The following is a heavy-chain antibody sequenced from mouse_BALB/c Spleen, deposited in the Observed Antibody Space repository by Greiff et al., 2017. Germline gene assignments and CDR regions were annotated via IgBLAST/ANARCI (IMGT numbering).Heavy chain of an antibody. J-gene: IGHJ2*01. Sequence: EVKLVESGGGLVKLGGSLKLSCAASGFTFSSYYMSWVRQTPEKRLELVAAINSNGGSTYYPDTVKGRFTISRDNAKNTLYLQMSSLKSEDTALYYCARRGLYYYGSYFDYWGQGTTLTVSS. CDR2: INSNGGST. D-gene: IGHD1-1*01. V-gene: IGHV5-6-2*01. CDR1: GFTFSSYY. CDR3: ARRGLYYYGSYFDY.